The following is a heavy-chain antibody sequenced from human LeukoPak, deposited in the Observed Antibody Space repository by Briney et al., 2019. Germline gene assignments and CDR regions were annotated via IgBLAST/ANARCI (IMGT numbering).Heavy chain of an antibody. CDR1: GFTFSSYE. J-gene: IGHJ4*02. Sequence: GGSLRLSCAASGFTFSSYEMNWVRQAPGKGLEWVSYISSDDNTIYYAGSVKGRFTISRDNAKNSLYLQMNSLRAEDTAVYYCARTFSGDNCYLSCPFDYWGQGTLVTVSS. CDR2: ISSDDNTI. D-gene: IGHD2-15*01. V-gene: IGHV3-48*03. CDR3: ARTFSGDNCYLSCPFDY.